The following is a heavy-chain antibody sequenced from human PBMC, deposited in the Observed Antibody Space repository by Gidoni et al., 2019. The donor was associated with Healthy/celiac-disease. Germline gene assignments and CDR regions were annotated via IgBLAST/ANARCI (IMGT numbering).Heavy chain of an antibody. J-gene: IGHJ5*02. CDR3: AKSRFVVVPAAISWFDP. CDR1: GFTFSRHA. V-gene: IGHV3-23*04. Sequence: EVQLVESGGGLVQPGGSLRLSCAASGFTFSRHAMSWVRPAPGKGVGWVSAISGSGGSTYYADSVKGRFTISRDNSKNTLYLQMNSLRAEDTAVYYCAKSRFVVVPAAISWFDPWGQGTLVTVSS. D-gene: IGHD2-2*02. CDR2: ISGSGGST.